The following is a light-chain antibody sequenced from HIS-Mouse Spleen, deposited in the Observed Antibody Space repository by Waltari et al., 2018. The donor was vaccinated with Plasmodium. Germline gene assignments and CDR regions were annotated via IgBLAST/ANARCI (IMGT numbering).Light chain of an antibody. Sequence: SYELTQPPSVSVSPGQTARITCSGDALPKKSAYWYQQKSGQAPVLVIYEDSKLPSGIPERVSGSSSGTMATLTISGAQVEDEADYYCYSTDSSGNHRVFGGGTKLTVL. CDR1: ALPKKS. V-gene: IGLV3-10*01. J-gene: IGLJ2*01. CDR2: EDS. CDR3: YSTDSSGNHRV.